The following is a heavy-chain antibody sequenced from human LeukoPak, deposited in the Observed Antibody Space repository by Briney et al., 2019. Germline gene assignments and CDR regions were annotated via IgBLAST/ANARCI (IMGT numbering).Heavy chain of an antibody. V-gene: IGHV4-30-2*01. J-gene: IGHJ4*02. CDR1: GGSISSGGYS. CDR3: ARGSRGLHFDY. CDR2: IYHSGST. D-gene: IGHD3-16*01. Sequence: SQTLSLTCAVSGGSISSGGYSWSSIRQPPGKGLEWIGYIYHSGSTYYNPSLKSRVTISVDRSKNQFSLKLSSVTAADTAVYYCARGSRGLHFDYWGQGTLVTVSS.